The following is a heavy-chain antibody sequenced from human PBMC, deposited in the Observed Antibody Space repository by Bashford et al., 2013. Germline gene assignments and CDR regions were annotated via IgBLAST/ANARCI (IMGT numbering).Heavy chain of an antibody. J-gene: IGHJ6*02. V-gene: IGHV3-11*01. CDR3: ARDNCGGDCYPSKYYYGMDV. CDR2: ISSSGSTT. D-gene: IGHD2-21*01. Sequence: RQAPGKGLEWISYISSSGSTTDYADSVKGRFTISRDNAKNSLYLQMNSLRAEDTAVYYCARDNCGGDCYPSKYYYGMDVWGQGTTVTVSS.